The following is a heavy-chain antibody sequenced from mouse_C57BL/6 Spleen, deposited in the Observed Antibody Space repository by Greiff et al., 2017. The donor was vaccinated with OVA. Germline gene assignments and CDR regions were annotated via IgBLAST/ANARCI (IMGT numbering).Heavy chain of an antibody. D-gene: IGHD1-1*01. CDR3: ARRYYCSSLAY. CDR2: IDPSDSYT. V-gene: IGHV1-50*01. J-gene: IGHJ3*01. Sequence: QVQLQQPGAELVKPGASVKLSCKASGYTFTSYWMQWVKQRPGQGLEWIGEIDPSDSYTNYNQKFKGKATLTVDTSSSTAYMQLSSLTSEDSAVYYCARRYYCSSLAYWSQGTLVTVSA. CDR1: GYTFTSYW.